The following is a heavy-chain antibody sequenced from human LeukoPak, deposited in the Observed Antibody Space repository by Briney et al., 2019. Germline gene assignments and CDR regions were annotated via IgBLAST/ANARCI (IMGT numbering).Heavy chain of an antibody. CDR1: GGSISSYY. V-gene: IGHV4-34*01. J-gene: IGHJ4*02. Sequence: SETLSLTCTVSGGSISSYYWSWIRQPPGKGLEWIGEINHSGSTNYNPSLKSRVTISVDTSKNQFSLKLSSVTAADTAVYYCARRALGYDSSGPYGPFDYWGQGTLVTVSS. CDR2: INHSGST. CDR3: ARRALGYDSSGPYGPFDY. D-gene: IGHD3-22*01.